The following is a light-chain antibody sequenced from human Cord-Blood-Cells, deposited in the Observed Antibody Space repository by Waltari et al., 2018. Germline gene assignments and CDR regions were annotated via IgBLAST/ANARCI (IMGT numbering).Light chain of an antibody. J-gene: IGLJ3*02. V-gene: IGLV1-47*01. CDR2: RNN. CDR3: AAWDDSLSGRV. CDR1: SSNIGINY. Sequence: QPVLTQPPSASGSPGQRVTISCSGSSSNIGINYVYWYQQLPGTAPKRLIYRNNPRPSGVPDRFSGSKSGTSASLAISGLRSEDEADYYCAAWDDSLSGRVFGGGTKLTVL.